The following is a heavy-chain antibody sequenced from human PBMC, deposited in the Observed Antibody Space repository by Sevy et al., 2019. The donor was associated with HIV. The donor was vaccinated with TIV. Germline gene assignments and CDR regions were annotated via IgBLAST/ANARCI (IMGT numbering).Heavy chain of an antibody. CDR1: GFTFSDYY. D-gene: IGHD6-19*01. Sequence: GGSLRLSCAASGFTFSDYYMSWIRQAPGKGLEWVSYISSSGSTIYYADSVKGRFTISRDNAKNSLYLQMNSLRAEDTAVYYCARDLAPEYSSGWGSVYWGQGTLVTVSS. J-gene: IGHJ4*02. CDR2: ISSSGSTI. V-gene: IGHV3-11*04. CDR3: ARDLAPEYSSGWGSVY.